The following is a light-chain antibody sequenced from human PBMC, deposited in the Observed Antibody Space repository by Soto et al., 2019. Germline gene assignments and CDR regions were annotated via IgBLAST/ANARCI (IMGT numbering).Light chain of an antibody. CDR3: TSYTSSGNYV. J-gene: IGLJ1*01. V-gene: IGLV2-14*01. Sequence: QSLLTQPASLSGSSGQSIALSCTGTSSYVGAYDYVSWYQQHPGKAPKLMIYDVSNRPSGVSNRFSGSKSANTASLTIPGLQAEDEAEYYCTSYTSSGNYVFGTGTKVTVL. CDR1: SSYVGAYDY. CDR2: DVS.